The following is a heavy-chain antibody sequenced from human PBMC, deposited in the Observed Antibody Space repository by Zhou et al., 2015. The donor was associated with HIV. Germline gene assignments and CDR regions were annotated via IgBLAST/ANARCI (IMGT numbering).Heavy chain of an antibody. Sequence: QVQLVQSGAEVKKPGSSVKVSCKASGGTFSSYAISWVRQAPGQGLEWMGGIIPIFGTANYAQKFQGRVTITADESTSTAYMELSSLRSEDTAVYYCARDRDGGDIAVAGGLRVWDVWGPRGPRSPSPQ. V-gene: IGHV1-69*01. CDR2: IIPIFGTA. CDR3: ARDRDGGDIAVAGGLRVWDV. CDR1: GGTFSSYA. D-gene: IGHD6-19*01. J-gene: IGHJ6*01.